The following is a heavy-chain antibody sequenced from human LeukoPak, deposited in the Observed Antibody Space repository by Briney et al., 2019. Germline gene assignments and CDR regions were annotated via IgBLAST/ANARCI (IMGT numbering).Heavy chain of an antibody. V-gene: IGHV4-39*01. D-gene: IGHD6-19*01. CDR3: ARFGSGWHYFDY. J-gene: IGHJ4*02. Sequence: SETLSLTCTVSGGSISSSSYYWGWIRQPPGKGLEWIGSIYYSGSTYFNPSLKSRVTISVDTSKNQFSLKLSSVTAADTAVYYCARFGSGWHYFDYWGQGTLVTVSS. CDR2: IYYSGST. CDR1: GGSISSSSYY.